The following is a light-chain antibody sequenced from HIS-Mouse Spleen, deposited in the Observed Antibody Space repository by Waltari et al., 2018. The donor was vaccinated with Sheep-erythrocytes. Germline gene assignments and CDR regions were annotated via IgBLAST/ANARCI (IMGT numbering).Light chain of an antibody. CDR2: EVS. CDR3: SSYTSSSTGV. Sequence: QSALTQPASVSGSPGPSITISCTGTRSDVGGYTYVAWYQQHPGKAPKLMIYEVSNRPSGVSNRFSGSKSGNTASLTISGLQAEDEADYYCSSYTSSSTGVFGGGTKLTVL. CDR1: RSDVGGYTY. J-gene: IGLJ2*01. V-gene: IGLV2-14*01.